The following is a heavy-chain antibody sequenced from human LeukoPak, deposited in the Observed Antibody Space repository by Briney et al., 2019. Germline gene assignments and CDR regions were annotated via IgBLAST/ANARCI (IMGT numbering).Heavy chain of an antibody. D-gene: IGHD6-13*01. CDR1: GFTFSSYA. CDR3: ARGKEAAGDYFDY. J-gene: IGHJ4*02. Sequence: GGSLRLSCAASGFTFSSYAMHWVRQAPGKGLEWVAVISYDGSNKYYADSVKGRFTISRDNSKNTLYLQMNSLRAEDTAVYYCARGKEAAGDYFDYWGQGTLVTVSS. V-gene: IGHV3-30-3*01. CDR2: ISYDGSNK.